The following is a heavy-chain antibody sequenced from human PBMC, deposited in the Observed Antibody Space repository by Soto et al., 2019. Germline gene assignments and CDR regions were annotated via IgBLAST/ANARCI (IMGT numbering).Heavy chain of an antibody. V-gene: IGHV4-34*01. CDR1: GGSFSGYY. D-gene: IGHD6-19*01. CDR2: INHSGST. Sequence: PSETLSLTCAVYGGSFSGYYWSWIRQPPGKGLEWIGEINHSGSTNYNPSLKSRVTISVDTSKNQFSLKLSSVTAADTAVYYCARGIIAVAGGLKAYYFDLWGQGTLVTVSS. J-gene: IGHJ4*02. CDR3: ARGIIAVAGGLKAYYFDL.